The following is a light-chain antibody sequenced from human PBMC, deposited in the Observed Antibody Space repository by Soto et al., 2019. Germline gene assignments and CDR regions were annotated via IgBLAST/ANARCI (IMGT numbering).Light chain of an antibody. V-gene: IGKV4-1*01. CDR2: WAS. CDR3: QQYSGTPYT. J-gene: IGKJ2*01. Sequence: DIVMTQSPDSLAVSLGERATINCESSQSILYSPNNKNYLAWYQQKPGQPPNLLIYWASTRESGVPDRFSGSGSGTDFTLTISSLQAEDVAVYYCQQYSGTPYTFGQGTKVEIK. CDR1: QSILYSPNNKNY.